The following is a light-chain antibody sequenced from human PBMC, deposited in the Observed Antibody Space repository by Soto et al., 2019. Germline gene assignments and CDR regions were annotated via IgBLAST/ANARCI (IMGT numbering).Light chain of an antibody. CDR3: SSYAGSNNLYV. Sequence: QSVLTQPPSASGSPGQSVTISCTGTSSDVGGHNYVSWYQQHPGKAPKLMIYEVSKRPSGVPDRFSGSKSGNTASLTVSGLQAEDEVDYYCSSYAGSNNLYVFGTGTKVTVL. CDR2: EVS. J-gene: IGLJ1*01. CDR1: SSDVGGHNY. V-gene: IGLV2-8*01.